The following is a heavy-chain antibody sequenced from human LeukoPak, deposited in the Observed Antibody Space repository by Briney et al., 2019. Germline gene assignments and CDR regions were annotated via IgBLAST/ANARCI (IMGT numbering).Heavy chain of an antibody. V-gene: IGHV4-59*01. CDR3: ARSITLTTFRFDP. J-gene: IGHJ5*02. CDR2: IYYTGST. CDR1: GGSITSYY. D-gene: IGHD4-17*01. Sequence: PSETLSLTCTVSGGSITSYYWSWIRQPPGKGLEWIGYIYYTGSTNYNPSLKSRVTISVDTSKNEFFLKLTSVTAADTAVYYCARSITLTTFRFDPWGQGTLVTVSS.